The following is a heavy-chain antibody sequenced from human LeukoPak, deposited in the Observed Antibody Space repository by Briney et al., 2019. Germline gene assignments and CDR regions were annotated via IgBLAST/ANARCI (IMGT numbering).Heavy chain of an antibody. V-gene: IGHV4-59*01. Sequence: PSETLSLTCTVSGGSISSYYWSWIRQPPGKGLEWVGYIYYSGSTNYNPSLKSRVTISVDTSKNQFSLKLSSVTAADAAVYYCVRDKAVAGLGPWGQGTLVTVSS. D-gene: IGHD6-19*01. CDR2: IYYSGST. CDR3: VRDKAVAGLGP. J-gene: IGHJ5*02. CDR1: GGSISSYY.